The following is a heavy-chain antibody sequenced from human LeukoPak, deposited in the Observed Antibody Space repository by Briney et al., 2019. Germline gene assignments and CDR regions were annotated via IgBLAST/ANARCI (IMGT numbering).Heavy chain of an antibody. Sequence: SETLSLTCTVSGGSISSYYWSWIRQPPGKGLEWIGYIYYSGSTNYNPSLKSRVTISVDTSKNQFSLKLSSVTAADTAVYYCARLITATTTAFDIWGQGTMVTVSS. V-gene: IGHV4-59*12. CDR3: ARLITATTTAFDI. J-gene: IGHJ3*02. CDR1: GGSISSYY. D-gene: IGHD1-7*01. CDR2: IYYSGST.